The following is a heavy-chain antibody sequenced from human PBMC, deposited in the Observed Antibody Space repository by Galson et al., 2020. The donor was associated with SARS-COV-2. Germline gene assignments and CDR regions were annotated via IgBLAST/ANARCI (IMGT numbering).Heavy chain of an antibody. CDR3: ARNGVVPAAIGVYYYYGMDV. Sequence: PSETLSLTCTVPGGSTSSSSYYWGRIRQTPGKGPERIGSIYHRGRTYYNPSLQTRATTSVDTSKNQFSLKLSSVTAADTAVYYCARNGVVPAAIGVYYYYGMDVWGQGTTVTVSS. CDR2: IYHRGRT. CDR1: GGSTSSSSYY. D-gene: IGHD2-2*02. J-gene: IGHJ6*02. V-gene: IGHV4-39*01.